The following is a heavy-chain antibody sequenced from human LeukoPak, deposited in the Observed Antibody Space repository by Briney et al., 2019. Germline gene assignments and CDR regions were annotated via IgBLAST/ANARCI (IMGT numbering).Heavy chain of an antibody. J-gene: IGHJ5*02. CDR1: GFTFSSYS. D-gene: IGHD3-16*01. CDR2: ISSSSRHI. V-gene: IGHV3-21*01. CDR3: ARGVGLGGWFDP. Sequence: GGSLRLSCAASGFTFSSYSMNWVRQAPGKGLEWVSSISSSSRHIYYADSVKGRFTISGDNAKNSLYLQMNSLRVEDTAVYYCARGVGLGGWFDPWGQGTLVTVSS.